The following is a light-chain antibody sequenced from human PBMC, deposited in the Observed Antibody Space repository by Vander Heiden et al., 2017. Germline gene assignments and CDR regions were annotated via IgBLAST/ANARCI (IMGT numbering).Light chain of an antibody. V-gene: IGKV1-39*01. Sequence: DIQMTQSPSSLSASVGDRVTITCRASQSISSYLNWYQQKPGKAPKPLIYVASSLQSGVPSRFSGSGSGTDFTLTISRLQPEDFATYYCQQSDSTPLTFGGGTKVEIK. CDR2: VAS. J-gene: IGKJ4*01. CDR1: QSISSY. CDR3: QQSDSTPLT.